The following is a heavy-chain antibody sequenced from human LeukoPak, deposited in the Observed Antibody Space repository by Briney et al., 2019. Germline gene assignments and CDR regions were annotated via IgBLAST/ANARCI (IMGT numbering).Heavy chain of an antibody. V-gene: IGHV4-38-2*02. CDR2: IYHSGST. J-gene: IGHJ4*02. CDR1: GYSISSGYY. Sequence: PSETLSLTCTVSGYSISSGYYWGWIRQPPGKGLEWLGSIYHSGSTYYNPSLKSRVTISVDTSKNQFSLKLSSVTAADTAVYYCARDDHYITKNYFDYWGQGTLVTVSS. D-gene: IGHD4-11*01. CDR3: ARDDHYITKNYFDY.